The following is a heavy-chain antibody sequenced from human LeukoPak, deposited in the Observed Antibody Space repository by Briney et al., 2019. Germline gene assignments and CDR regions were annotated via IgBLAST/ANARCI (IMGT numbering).Heavy chain of an antibody. CDR3: AREDYGYGTVFDY. J-gene: IGHJ4*02. Sequence: GRSLRLSCAASGFTLSSYAMHWVRQAPGKGLEWVAVISYDGSNKYYADSVKGRFTISRDNSKNTLYLQMNSLRAEDTAVYYCAREDYGYGTVFDYWGQGTLVTVSS. CDR1: GFTLSSYA. V-gene: IGHV3-30-3*01. CDR2: ISYDGSNK. D-gene: IGHD5-18*01.